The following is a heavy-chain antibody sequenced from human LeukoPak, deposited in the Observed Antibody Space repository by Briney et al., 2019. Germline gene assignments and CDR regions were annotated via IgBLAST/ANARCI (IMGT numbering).Heavy chain of an antibody. D-gene: IGHD5-18*01. J-gene: IGHJ4*02. Sequence: PSETLSLTCTVSGGSISSYYWGWIRQPPGKGLEWIGSIYYSGSTYCNPSLKSRVTISVDTSKNQFSLKLSSVTAADTAVYYCARLEPTAMVDYWGQGTLVTVSS. CDR3: ARLEPTAMVDY. CDR1: GGSISSYY. CDR2: IYYSGST. V-gene: IGHV4-39*07.